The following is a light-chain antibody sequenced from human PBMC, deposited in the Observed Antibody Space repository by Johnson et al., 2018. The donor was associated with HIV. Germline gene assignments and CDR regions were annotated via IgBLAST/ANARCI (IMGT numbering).Light chain of an antibody. Sequence: SVLTQPPSVSAAPGQKVTISCSGSSYNIGNNYVSWYQQLPGTAPNLLIYDNNKRPSGIPDRFSGSKSGTSATLGITGLPTGDEADYYCGTWDSSLSAGGVFGTGTKVTVL. CDR3: GTWDSSLSAGGV. CDR2: DNN. V-gene: IGLV1-51*01. CDR1: SYNIGNNY. J-gene: IGLJ1*01.